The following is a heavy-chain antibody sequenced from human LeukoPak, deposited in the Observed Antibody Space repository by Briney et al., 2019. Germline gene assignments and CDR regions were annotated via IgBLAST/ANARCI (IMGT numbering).Heavy chain of an antibody. CDR3: AKSDSSSWYGEALFDY. CDR2: ISGSGGST. V-gene: IGHV3-23*01. D-gene: IGHD6-13*01. CDR1: GFTFGSYA. Sequence: GGSLGLSCAPSGFTFGSYAMSWVRQPPGKGREGVSAISGSGGSTYYADSVKGRFTISRDNSKNTLYLQMNSLRAEDTAVYYCAKSDSSSWYGEALFDYWGQGTLVTVSS. J-gene: IGHJ4*02.